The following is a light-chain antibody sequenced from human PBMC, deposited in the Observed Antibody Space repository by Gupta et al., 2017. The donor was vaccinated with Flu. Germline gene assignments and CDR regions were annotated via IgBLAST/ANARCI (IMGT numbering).Light chain of an antibody. J-gene: IGKJ3*01. CDR3: QQYNNWTT. CDR2: GAS. V-gene: IGKV3-15*01. CDR1: QSVSSN. Sequence: PGERATLSGRASQSVSSNLAWYQQKPGQAPRLLIYGASTRATGIPARFSGSGSGTEFTLTISSLQSEDFAVYYCQQYNNWTTFGPGTKVDIK.